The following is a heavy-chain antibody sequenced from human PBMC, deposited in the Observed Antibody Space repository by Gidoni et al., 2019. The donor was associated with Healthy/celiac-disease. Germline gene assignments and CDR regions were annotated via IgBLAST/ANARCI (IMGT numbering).Heavy chain of an antibody. CDR3: AKVRGYSYGYYFDY. D-gene: IGHD5-18*01. CDR1: GFTFSSYG. Sequence: QVQLVESGGGVVQPGRSLRLSCAASGFTFSSYGMHWVRQAPGKGLEWVAVISYDGSNKDYADSVKGRFTISRDNSKNTLYLQMNSLRAEDTAVYYCAKVRGYSYGYYFDYWGQGTLVTVSS. CDR2: ISYDGSNK. J-gene: IGHJ4*02. V-gene: IGHV3-30*18.